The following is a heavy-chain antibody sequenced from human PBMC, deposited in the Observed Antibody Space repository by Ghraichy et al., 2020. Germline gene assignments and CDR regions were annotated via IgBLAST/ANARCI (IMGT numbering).Heavy chain of an antibody. J-gene: IGHJ4*02. CDR3: AKGGGLSSGWYFCGS. V-gene: IGHV3-30*02. D-gene: IGHD6-19*01. CDR2: IRYDGSNK. CDR1: GFTFSSYG. Sequence: GGSLRLSCAASGFTFSSYGMHWVRQAPGKGLEWVAFIRYDGSNKYYADSVKGRFTISRDNSKNTLYLQMNSLRAEDTAVYYCAKGGGLSSGWYFCGSWGQGTLVTVSS.